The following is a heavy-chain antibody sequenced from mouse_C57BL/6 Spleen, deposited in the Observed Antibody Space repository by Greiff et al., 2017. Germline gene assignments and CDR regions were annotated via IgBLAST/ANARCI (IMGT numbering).Heavy chain of an antibody. V-gene: IGHV1-82*01. CDR2: IYPGDGDT. Sequence: VQLQESGPELVKPGASVKISCKASGYAFSSSWMNWVKQRPGKGLEWIGRIYPGDGDTNYNGKFKGKATLTADKSSSTAYMQLSSLTSEDSAVYFCARDGYYPDYWGQGTTLTVSS. J-gene: IGHJ2*01. CDR3: ARDGYYPDY. D-gene: IGHD2-3*01. CDR1: GYAFSSSW.